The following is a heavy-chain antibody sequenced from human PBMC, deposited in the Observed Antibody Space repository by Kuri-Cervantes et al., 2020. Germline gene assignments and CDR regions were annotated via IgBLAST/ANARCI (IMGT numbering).Heavy chain of an antibody. D-gene: IGHD6-19*01. CDR2: INHSGST. CDR1: GESFSDYY. Sequence: SETLSLTCAVYGESFSDYYWSWIRQPPGKGLEWIGEINHSGSTNYKPSLKSRVTISIDTSKNQFSLKLSSVTAADTAVYYCARDPPGPRITVTGPVYWGQGTLVTVSS. J-gene: IGHJ4*02. V-gene: IGHV4-34*01. CDR3: ARDPPGPRITVTGPVY.